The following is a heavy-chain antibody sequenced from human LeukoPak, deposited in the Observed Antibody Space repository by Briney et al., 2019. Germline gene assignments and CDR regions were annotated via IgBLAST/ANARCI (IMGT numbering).Heavy chain of an antibody. CDR2: IYYSGST. J-gene: IGHJ5*02. V-gene: IGHV4-59*01. D-gene: IGHD6-6*01. CDR1: GRSISSYY. Sequence: SETLSLTCAVYGRSISSYYWSWIRQPPGKGLEWIGYIYYSGSTNYNPSLKSRVTISVDTSKNQFSLKLSSVTAADTAVYYCARTTYSSSSLVSFWFDPWGQGTLVTVSS. CDR3: ARTTYSSSSLVSFWFDP.